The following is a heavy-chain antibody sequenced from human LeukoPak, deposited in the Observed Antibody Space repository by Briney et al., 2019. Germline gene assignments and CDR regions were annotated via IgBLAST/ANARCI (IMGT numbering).Heavy chain of an antibody. V-gene: IGHV3-23*01. CDR2: ISDTGNT. CDR1: GFTFSSYA. CDR3: AKAPVTTCRGAFCYPFDY. D-gene: IGHD2-15*01. Sequence: GGSLRLSCAASGFTFSSYAMSWVRQAPGKGLEWVSAISDTGNTYHADSVKGRFTISRDSSKNTLFLQMSRLRPEDAAVYYCAKAPVTTCRGAFCYPFDYWGLGTLVTVSS. J-gene: IGHJ4*02.